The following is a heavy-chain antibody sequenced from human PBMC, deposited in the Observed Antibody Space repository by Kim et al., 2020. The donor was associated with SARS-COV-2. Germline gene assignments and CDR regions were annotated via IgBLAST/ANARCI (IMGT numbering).Heavy chain of an antibody. D-gene: IGHD2-15*01. V-gene: IGHV3-7*03. CDR1: GFTFTNYW. CDR3: ASLRTWPAYFDF. J-gene: IGHJ4*02. CDR2: IKQDGSEK. Sequence: GGSLRLSCAASGFTFTNYWMSWVRQAPGKGLEWVGNIKQDGSEKYYVDSVKGRFTISRDNAKNSLYLQMSSLRVEDTAIYYCASLRTWPAYFDFWGQGTLVTVSS.